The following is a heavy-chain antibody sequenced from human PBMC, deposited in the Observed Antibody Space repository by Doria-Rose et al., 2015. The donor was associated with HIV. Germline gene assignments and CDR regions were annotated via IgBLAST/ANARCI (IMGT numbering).Heavy chain of an antibody. CDR3: ARIKSSRWYHKYYFDF. D-gene: IGHD6-13*01. CDR2: IFSDDER. Sequence: SGPVLVKPPETFTLTCTVSGVSLSSPGMGVSWIRQPPGKALEWLANIFSDDERSYKTSLKSRLTISRGTSKSQVVLTMTDMDPVDTATYYCARIKSSRWYHKYYFDFWGQGTLVIVSA. CDR1: GVSLSSPGMG. V-gene: IGHV2-26*01. J-gene: IGHJ4*02.